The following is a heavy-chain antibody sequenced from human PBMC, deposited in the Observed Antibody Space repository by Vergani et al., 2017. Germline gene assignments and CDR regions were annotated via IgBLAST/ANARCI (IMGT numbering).Heavy chain of an antibody. CDR1: GYTFTSYD. Sequence: QVQLVPSGAEVKTPGASVKVSCKASGYTFTSYDINWVRQATGQGLEWMGWMNPNSGNTGYAQKFQGRVTMTRNTSISTAYMELSSLRSEDTAVYYCAREGLLYSGSYFTFDYWGQGTLVTVSS. D-gene: IGHD1-26*01. J-gene: IGHJ4*02. CDR3: AREGLLYSGSYFTFDY. CDR2: MNPNSGNT. V-gene: IGHV1-8*01.